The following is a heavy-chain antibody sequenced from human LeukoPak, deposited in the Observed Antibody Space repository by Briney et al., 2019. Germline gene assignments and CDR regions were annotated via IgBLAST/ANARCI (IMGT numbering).Heavy chain of an antibody. CDR2: ISSSGGTT. D-gene: IGHD1-14*01. Sequence: GGSLRLSCAASGFTFSSYAMTWVRQAPGKGLEWVSGISSSGGTTYHADSVKGRFTISRDNSKNTLYLQMNSLRAEDTAVYYCARDREEGRTGGFGYWGQGTLVTVSS. V-gene: IGHV3-23*01. J-gene: IGHJ4*02. CDR1: GFTFSSYA. CDR3: ARDREEGRTGGFGY.